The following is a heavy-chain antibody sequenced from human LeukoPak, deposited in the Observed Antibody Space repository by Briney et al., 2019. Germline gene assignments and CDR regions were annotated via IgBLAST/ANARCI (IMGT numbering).Heavy chain of an antibody. D-gene: IGHD1-20*01. J-gene: IGHJ4*02. V-gene: IGHV3-30-3*01. CDR1: GFTFSSHA. CDR2: ISYDGSNK. CDR3: ARGKTSNWNYFDY. Sequence: GGSLRLSCAASGFTFSSHAMHWVRQAPGKGLEWVAVISYDGSNKYYADSVKGRFTISRDNSKNTLYLQMNSLRAEDTAVYYCARGKTSNWNYFDYWGQGTLVTVSS.